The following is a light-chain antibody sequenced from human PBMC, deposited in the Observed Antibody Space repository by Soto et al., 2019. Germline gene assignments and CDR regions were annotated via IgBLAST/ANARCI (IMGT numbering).Light chain of an antibody. Sequence: QSALPQPASVSGLPGQSITISCAGTSSDVGTYNLVSWYQQHPGKAPKVIIFEVSKRPSGVSDRFSGSKSGNTASLTISGLLAEDEAYYYCCSFAGRRPPHSVFGSGTKLTV. CDR3: CSFAGRRPPHSV. J-gene: IGLJ1*01. CDR1: SSDVGTYNL. V-gene: IGLV2-23*02. CDR2: EVS.